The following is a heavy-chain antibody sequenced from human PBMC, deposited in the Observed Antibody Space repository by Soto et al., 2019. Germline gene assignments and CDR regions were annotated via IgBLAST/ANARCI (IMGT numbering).Heavy chain of an antibody. D-gene: IGHD1-26*01. CDR1: GGSISYYY. J-gene: IGHJ2*01. V-gene: IGHV4-59*01. CDR3: ARVRERWFTYWYFDL. Sequence: SETLSLTCTVSGGSISYYYWSWIRQPPGKGLEYIGYIYYSGSTNYNPSLKSRVTMSVDTSKNQFSLRLSSVTAADTAVYYCARVRERWFTYWYFDLWGRGTLVTVSS. CDR2: IYYSGST.